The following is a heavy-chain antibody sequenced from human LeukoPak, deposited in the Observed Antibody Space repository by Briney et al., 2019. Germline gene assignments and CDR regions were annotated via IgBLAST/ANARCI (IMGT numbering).Heavy chain of an antibody. CDR2: ISSSGSTI. J-gene: IGHJ4*02. CDR3: AKVYSVGAPGG. CDR1: GFTFSSYA. V-gene: IGHV3-48*04. Sequence: GGSLRLSCAASGFTFSSYAMNWVRQAPGKGLEWVSYISSSGSTIKYADPVKGRFSISRENAKNSLYLQMNSLRAEDTAVYYCAKVYSVGAPGGWGQGNLVTVSS. D-gene: IGHD1-26*01.